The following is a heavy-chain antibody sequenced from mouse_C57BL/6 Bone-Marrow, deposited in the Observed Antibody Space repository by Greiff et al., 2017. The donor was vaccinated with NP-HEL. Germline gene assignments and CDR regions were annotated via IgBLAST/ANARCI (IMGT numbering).Heavy chain of an antibody. CDR2: IRSESYNYAT. J-gene: IGHJ4*01. CDR1: GFTFKTFA. Sequence: EVKLVESGGGLVQPKGSLKLSCAASGFTFKTFAMHWVRQTPGKGLEWVARIRSESYNYATYYADSVKDRFIISRDDAQSILYLQMNNLKTEDTAVYYCVRDGYYTMDCWGQGTSVTVSA. V-gene: IGHV10-3*01. CDR3: VRDGYYTMDC.